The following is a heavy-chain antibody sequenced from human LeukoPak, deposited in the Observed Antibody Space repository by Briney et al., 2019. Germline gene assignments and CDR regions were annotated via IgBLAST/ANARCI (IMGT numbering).Heavy chain of an antibody. V-gene: IGHV4-30-4*08. D-gene: IGHD3-9*01. J-gene: IGHJ4*02. CDR2: IYYRGST. Sequence: PLETLSLTCTVSGGSINSTDYYWTWIRQPPGKGLEWIAYIYYRGSTYYSPSLKSRVTISIDTSKNQFSLKLSSVTAADTALYYCVRANVLRYFDRGVWGQGTLVTVSS. CDR3: VRANVLRYFDRGV. CDR1: GGSINSTDYY.